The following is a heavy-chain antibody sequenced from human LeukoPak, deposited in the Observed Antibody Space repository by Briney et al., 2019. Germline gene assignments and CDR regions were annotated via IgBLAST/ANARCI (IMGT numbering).Heavy chain of an antibody. D-gene: IGHD6-6*01. Sequence: PSETLSLTCTVSGGSISSYYWSWIRQPPGKGLEWIGYIYYSGSTNYNPSLKSRVTISVDTSKNQFSLKLSSVTAADMAVYYCARQFHRSAARPDEGWFDPWGQGTLVTVSS. CDR1: GGSISSYY. CDR3: ARQFHRSAARPDEGWFDP. CDR2: IYYSGST. V-gene: IGHV4-59*08. J-gene: IGHJ5*02.